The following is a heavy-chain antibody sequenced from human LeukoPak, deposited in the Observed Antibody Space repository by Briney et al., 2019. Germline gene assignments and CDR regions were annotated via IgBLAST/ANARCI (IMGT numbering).Heavy chain of an antibody. Sequence: ASVKLSCKASGYTFTSYYMHWVRQAPGQGLEWMGSISAYNGNTNYAQKLQGRVTMTTDTSTSTAYMELRSLRSDDTAVYYCARRRTAAAYFDYWGQGTLVTVSS. V-gene: IGHV1-18*04. CDR3: ARRRTAAAYFDY. CDR1: GYTFTSYY. D-gene: IGHD6-13*01. CDR2: ISAYNGNT. J-gene: IGHJ4*02.